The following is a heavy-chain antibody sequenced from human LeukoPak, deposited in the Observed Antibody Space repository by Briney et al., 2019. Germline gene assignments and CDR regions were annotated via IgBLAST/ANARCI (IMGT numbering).Heavy chain of an antibody. D-gene: IGHD2-21*02. V-gene: IGHV1-18*01. CDR3: ARSLIRAYCGGDCYSFDY. J-gene: IGHJ4*02. Sequence: ASVKVSCKASGYTFTSYGISWVRQAPGQGLEWMGWISAYNGNTNYAQKLQGRVTITADESTSTAYMELSSLRSEDTAVYYCARSLIRAYCGGDCYSFDYWGQGTLVTVSS. CDR2: ISAYNGNT. CDR1: GYTFTSYG.